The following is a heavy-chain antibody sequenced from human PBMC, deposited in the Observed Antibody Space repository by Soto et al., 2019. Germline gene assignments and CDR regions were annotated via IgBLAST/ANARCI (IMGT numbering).Heavy chain of an antibody. CDR3: AREGIQLSFDY. D-gene: IGHD5-18*01. J-gene: IGHJ4*02. Sequence: QVQLVESGGGVVQPGRSLRLSCAASGFTFSSYGMHWVRQAPGKGLEWVAVIWYDGSNKYYADSVKGRFTISRDNSKNTLYLQMNSLRAEDTAVYYCAREGIQLSFDYWGQGTLVTVSS. V-gene: IGHV3-33*01. CDR2: IWYDGSNK. CDR1: GFTFSSYG.